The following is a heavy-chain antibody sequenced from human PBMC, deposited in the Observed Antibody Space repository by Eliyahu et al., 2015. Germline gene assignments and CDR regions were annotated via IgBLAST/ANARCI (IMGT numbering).Heavy chain of an antibody. CDR1: GGSVXTPNW. Sequence: QVQLQESGPGLVKPSETLSLTCAVXGGSVXTPNWWSWVRQPPGKGLEWVGDISHTGSPNYDPTLRSRVTISIDNSANQFSLKLTSVTAADTAVYYCARIPGGGNFGDVWGKGATVTVSS. CDR3: ARIPGGGNFGDV. CDR2: ISHTGSP. V-gene: IGHV4-4*02. J-gene: IGHJ6*04. D-gene: IGHD4-23*01.